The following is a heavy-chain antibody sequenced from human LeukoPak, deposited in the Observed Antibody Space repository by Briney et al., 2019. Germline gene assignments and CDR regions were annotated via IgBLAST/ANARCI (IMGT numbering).Heavy chain of an antibody. V-gene: IGHV3-30*02. J-gene: IGHJ4*02. D-gene: IGHD3-10*01. CDR3: AKVRVDYYGSGIDY. Sequence: PPGGSLRLSCAASGFTFSSYAMSWVRQAPGKGLEWVAFIRYDGSNKYYADSVKGRFTISRDNSKNTLYLQMNSLRAEDTAVYYCAKVRVDYYGSGIDYWGQGTLVTVSS. CDR2: IRYDGSNK. CDR1: GFTFSSYA.